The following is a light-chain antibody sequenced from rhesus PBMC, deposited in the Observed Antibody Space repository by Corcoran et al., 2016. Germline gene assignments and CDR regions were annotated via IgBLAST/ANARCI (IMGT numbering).Light chain of an antibody. V-gene: IGLV2-32*02. J-gene: IGLJ1*01. CDR2: EVS. CDR3: SSYAGSNTYI. CDR1: SSDIGGYNY. Sequence: AALTQPRSVSGSPGQSVTISCTGTSSDIGGYNYVSWYQQHPGTAPKLMIYEVSQRPSGVSDRFSGSKSGNTASLTISGLQAEDEADYYCSSYAGSNTYIFGAGTRLTVL.